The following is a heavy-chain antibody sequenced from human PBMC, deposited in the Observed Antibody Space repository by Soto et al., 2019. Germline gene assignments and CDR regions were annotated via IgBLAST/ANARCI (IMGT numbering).Heavy chain of an antibody. V-gene: IGHV3-23*01. CDR1: GFTFSSFA. Sequence: VQLSESGGGLVQPGGSRTLSCAASGFTFSSFAMNGVGQAPGKGLEWVAVFSGNATSPYYADSVRGRFTISRDNSKNTMYLQMNSLRAEDTAVYYCAKKAGIISRYGLDVWGQGTTVTVSS. J-gene: IGHJ6*02. CDR3: AKKAGIISRYGLDV. CDR2: FSGNATSP.